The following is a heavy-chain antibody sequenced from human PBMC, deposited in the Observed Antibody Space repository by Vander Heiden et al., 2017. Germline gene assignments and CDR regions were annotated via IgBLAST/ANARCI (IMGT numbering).Heavy chain of an antibody. Sequence: QVQLVLSGDEVKKPGASVKVYCNVSGSTLTDLSIPWLRQAPGKGIGWMGGFDPEDGRTINAHKFQGRVTMTEDTSTDTAYMELSSLRSGDTAVYYCATMRSYYDRSGPRRYFDYWGQGTLVTVSS. CDR1: GSTLTDLS. V-gene: IGHV1-24*01. CDR2: FDPEDGRT. D-gene: IGHD3-22*01. J-gene: IGHJ4*02. CDR3: ATMRSYYDRSGPRRYFDY.